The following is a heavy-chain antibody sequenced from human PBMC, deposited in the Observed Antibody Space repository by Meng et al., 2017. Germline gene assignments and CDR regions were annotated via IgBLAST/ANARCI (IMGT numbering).Heavy chain of an antibody. D-gene: IGHD6-19*01. CDR3: ARDLRVSVAGTVWAFDI. Sequence: GSLRLSCTVSGGSISSYYWSWIRQPPGKGLEWIGYIYYSGSTNYNPSLKSRVTISVDTSKNQFSLKLSSVTAADTAVYYCARDLRVSVAGTVWAFDIWGQGTMVTVSS. CDR1: GGSISSYY. J-gene: IGHJ3*02. CDR2: IYYSGST. V-gene: IGHV4-59*01.